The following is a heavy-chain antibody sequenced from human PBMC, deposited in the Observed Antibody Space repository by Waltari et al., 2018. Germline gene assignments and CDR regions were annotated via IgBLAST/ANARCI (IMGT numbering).Heavy chain of an antibody. CDR3: ATTAVGGDYIDY. Sequence: VQLVDPGGPWAQPPRTLRLSCAAAATAPTRSELNWVRQAPGKGLEWISYISNTATSIYYADSVKGRFTISRDNAKNSLYRQMDSLRVEDTAIYYCATTAVGGDYIDYWGQGTLVTVSS. J-gene: IGHJ4*02. CDR1: ATAPTRSE. D-gene: IGHD1-26*01. V-gene: IGHV3-48*03. CDR2: ISNTATSI.